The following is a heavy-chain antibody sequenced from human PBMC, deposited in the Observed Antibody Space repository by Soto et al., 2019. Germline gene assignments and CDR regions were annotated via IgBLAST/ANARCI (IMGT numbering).Heavy chain of an antibody. CDR1: GGSISSSNW. CDR3: ARILWSGPSPYHFDW. J-gene: IGHJ4*02. D-gene: IGHD3-3*01. V-gene: IGHV4-4*02. Sequence: PSETLSLTCAVSGGSISSSNWWSWVRRPPGKGLEWIGEIYHSGSTNYNPSFKSRVTISVDTSKNQFSLNLSSVTAADTAVYYCARILWSGPSPYHFDWWGQGTQVTVSS. CDR2: IYHSGST.